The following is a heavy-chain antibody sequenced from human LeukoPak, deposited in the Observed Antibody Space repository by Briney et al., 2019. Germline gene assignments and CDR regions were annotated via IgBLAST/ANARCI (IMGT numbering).Heavy chain of an antibody. CDR3: ARGPDIAVAPLQH. D-gene: IGHD6-19*01. CDR2: IRSSGRDI. CDR1: GFTLSSYS. J-gene: IGHJ1*01. V-gene: IGHV3-21*01. Sequence: GGSLRLSCEVSGFTLSSYSMSGVRQAPGKRLEWVSSIRSSGRDIFYADSVRGRFTIARDDAKNSLYLQMNSLRAEDTAVYYCARGPDIAVAPLQHWGQGTLVTVSS.